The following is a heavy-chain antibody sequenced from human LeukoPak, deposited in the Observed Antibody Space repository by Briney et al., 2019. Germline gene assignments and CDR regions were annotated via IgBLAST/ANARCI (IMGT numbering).Heavy chain of an antibody. D-gene: IGHD2-21*01. V-gene: IGHV4-61*02. CDR1: GGSISSGSYY. CDR2: IYTRGRT. CDR3: ARVACGGECRVHYYDYYMDV. Sequence: SETLSLTCTVSGGSISSGSYYWSWIRQPAGKGLEWIGRIYTRGRTNYNPSLKSRVTISVDTSKNQFSLKLSSVTAADTAVYYCARVACGGECRVHYYDYYMDVWGKGTTVTISS. J-gene: IGHJ6*03.